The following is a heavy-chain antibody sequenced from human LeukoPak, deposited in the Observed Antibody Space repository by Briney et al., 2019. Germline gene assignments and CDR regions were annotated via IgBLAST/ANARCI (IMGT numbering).Heavy chain of an antibody. J-gene: IGHJ4*02. V-gene: IGHV4-30-2*01. CDR1: GGSISSGGYY. CDR3: ARIRGYSYGPNDY. Sequence: SETLSLTCTVSGGSISSGGYYWSWIRQPPGKGLEWIGYIYHSGSTYYNPSLKSRVTISVDTSKNQFSLKLSSVTAADTAVYYCARIRGYSYGPNDYWGQGTLVTVSS. D-gene: IGHD5-18*01. CDR2: IYHSGST.